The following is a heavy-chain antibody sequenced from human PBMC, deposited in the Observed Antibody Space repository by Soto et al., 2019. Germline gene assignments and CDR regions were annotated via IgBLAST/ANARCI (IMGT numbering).Heavy chain of an antibody. CDR3: ARQTPRGIAGSPRMDX. V-gene: IGHV3-30*03. Sequence: PGGSLRLSFAASGFTFSSYGMHWVRQAPGKGLEGVEVISYDGSNKYYADYVKVRFTISRDNSKNTLYLQMNSLRAEDTAVYYCARQTPRGIAGSPRMDXWGQGTTVTVS. CDR1: GFTFSSYG. CDR2: ISYDGSNK. D-gene: IGHD6-13*01. J-gene: IGHJ6*02.